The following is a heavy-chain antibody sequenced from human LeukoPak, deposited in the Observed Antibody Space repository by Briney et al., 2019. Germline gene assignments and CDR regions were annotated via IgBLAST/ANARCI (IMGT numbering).Heavy chain of an antibody. J-gene: IGHJ3*02. D-gene: IGHD5-12*01. Sequence: GESLRLSCAASGFRFSSSWMCWVQQAPGKGLEWLANINEDGSAKNYADSVGGRFSISRDNAKNSLYLQMNSLRVEDMAVYYCTRDSGYNAFDIWGQGTMVTVSS. V-gene: IGHV3-7*01. CDR1: GFRFSSSW. CDR3: TRDSGYNAFDI. CDR2: INEDGSAK.